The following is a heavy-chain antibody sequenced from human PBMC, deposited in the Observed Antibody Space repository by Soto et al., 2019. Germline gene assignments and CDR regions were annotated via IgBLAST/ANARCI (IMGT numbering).Heavy chain of an antibody. D-gene: IGHD3-10*01. V-gene: IGHV2-5*02. Sequence: QITLKESGPTLVKPTQTRTLTCTFSGFSLTTSGVGVGWIRQPPGKALEWLALIYWDDDKRYSPSLKNRLTITKDTSRNQVVLTLIDLDPVDTATYYCAHKSLVPFGMDVWGQGTTVTVAS. J-gene: IGHJ6*02. CDR2: IYWDDDK. CDR1: GFSLTTSGVG. CDR3: AHKSLVPFGMDV.